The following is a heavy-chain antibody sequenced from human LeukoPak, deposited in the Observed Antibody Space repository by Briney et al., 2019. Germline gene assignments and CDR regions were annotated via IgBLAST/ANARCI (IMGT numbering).Heavy chain of an antibody. D-gene: IGHD4-17*01. CDR3: ARDGYGEGWFDP. Sequence: GASVKVSCKASGYTFTSYAMHWVRQAPGQRLEWMGWINAGNGNTKYSQKFQGRVTMTTDTSTSTAYMELRSLRSDDTAVYYCARDGYGEGWFDPWGQGTLVTVSS. V-gene: IGHV1-3*01. CDR2: INAGNGNT. CDR1: GYTFTSYA. J-gene: IGHJ5*02.